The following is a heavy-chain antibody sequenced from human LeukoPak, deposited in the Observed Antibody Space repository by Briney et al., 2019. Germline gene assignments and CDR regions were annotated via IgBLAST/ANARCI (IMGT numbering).Heavy chain of an antibody. D-gene: IGHD2-2*01. J-gene: IGHJ6*02. CDR2: INPSGGST. CDR3: ARGDCSSTSCYASHYYYYYGMDV. V-gene: IGHV1-46*01. CDR1: GYTFPSYY. Sequence: ASVKVSCKASGYTFPSYYMHWVRQAPGQGLECMGIINPSGGSTSYAQKFQGRVTMTRDTSTSTVYMELSSLRSEDTAVYYCARGDCSSTSCYASHYYYYYGMDVWGQGTTVTVSS.